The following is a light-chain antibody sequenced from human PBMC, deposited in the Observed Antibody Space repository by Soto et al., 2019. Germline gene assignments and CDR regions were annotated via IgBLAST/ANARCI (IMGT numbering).Light chain of an antibody. J-gene: IGKJ1*01. Sequence: DIQMTQSPSTLSASVGDRVTITCRASQSISDSLAWYQQKPGKAPKLLIYEASTLKSGVPSRSSGSRSGTESTLTISSLQPDDFAIYYCQQYNGYWTFGQGTKVEIK. V-gene: IGKV1-5*03. CDR2: EAS. CDR1: QSISDS. CDR3: QQYNGYWT.